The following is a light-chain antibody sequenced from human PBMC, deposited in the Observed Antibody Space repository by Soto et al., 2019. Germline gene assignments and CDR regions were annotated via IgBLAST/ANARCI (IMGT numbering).Light chain of an antibody. CDR3: QQYCSSPRA. V-gene: IGKV3-20*01. J-gene: IGKJ1*01. Sequence: EIVLTQSPGTLSLSPGERATLSCRASQSVSSSYLAWYQQKPGQAPRLLIYGASSSATGIPDRFSGSGSGTYFTLTISRLKPEDFAVYYCQQYCSSPRAVGKRTKVEI. CDR1: QSVSSSY. CDR2: GAS.